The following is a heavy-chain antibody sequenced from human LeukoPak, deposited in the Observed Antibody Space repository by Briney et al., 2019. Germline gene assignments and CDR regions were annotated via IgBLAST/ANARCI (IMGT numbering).Heavy chain of an antibody. CDR2: ISGYNGNT. CDR1: GYSFTNFG. D-gene: IGHD2-21*02. V-gene: IGHV1-18*01. CDR3: ARSGAAVTAFFDY. J-gene: IGHJ4*02. Sequence: ASVKVSCKASGYSFTNFGVSWVRQAPGQGLELMGWISGYNGNTNYAQKFQGRVTMTTETSTSTAYMELRNLRSDDTAGYYCARSGAAVTAFFDYWGQGTLVTVSS.